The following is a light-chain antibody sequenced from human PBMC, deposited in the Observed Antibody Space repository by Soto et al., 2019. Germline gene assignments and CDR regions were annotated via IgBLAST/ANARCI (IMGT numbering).Light chain of an antibody. Sequence: EIVMTQSPATLSVSPGERATLSCRASQSVSSNLAWYQQKPGQAPRLLIYGASTRATGIPARFSGRGSGTEFTLTISSLQSEDFAVYYCQQYNTWPITFGQGTRLEIK. V-gene: IGKV3-15*01. J-gene: IGKJ5*01. CDR1: QSVSSN. CDR3: QQYNTWPIT. CDR2: GAS.